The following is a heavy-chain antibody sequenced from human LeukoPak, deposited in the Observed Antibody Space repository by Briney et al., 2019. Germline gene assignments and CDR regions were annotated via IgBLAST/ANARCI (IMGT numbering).Heavy chain of an antibody. Sequence: GGSLRLSCAASGFTFSSYWMSWVRQAPGKGLEWVANIKQDGSEKYYVDSVKGRFTISRDNAKNSLYLQMNSLRAEDTAVYYCARGGTIGKKRVRASDYWGQGTLVTVSS. V-gene: IGHV3-7*01. D-gene: IGHD1-14*01. CDR1: GFTFSSYW. CDR3: ARGGTIGKKRVRASDY. J-gene: IGHJ4*02. CDR2: IKQDGSEK.